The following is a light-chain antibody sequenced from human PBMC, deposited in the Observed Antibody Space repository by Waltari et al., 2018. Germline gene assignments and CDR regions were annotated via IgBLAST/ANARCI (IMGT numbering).Light chain of an antibody. J-gene: IGKJ1*01. CDR3: QQRSHWRT. CDR1: QSVSSY. Sequence: IMLTQSPATLSLSPGERATLSCRTSQSVSSYLAWFQTKPGQAPRPLNSVTSNRATGIPARFSGSGSGTDFTLTISSLEPEDSAVYYCQQRSHWRTFGQGTKVEIK. CDR2: VTS. V-gene: IGKV3-11*01.